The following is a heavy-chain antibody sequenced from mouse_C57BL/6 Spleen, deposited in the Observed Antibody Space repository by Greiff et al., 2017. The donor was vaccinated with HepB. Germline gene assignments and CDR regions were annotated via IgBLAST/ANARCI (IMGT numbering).Heavy chain of an antibody. Sequence: VQLQQSGAELVRPGASVKLSCTASGFNIKDDYMHWVKQRPEQGLEWIGWIDPENGDTEYASKFQGKATITADTSSNTAYLQLSSLTSEDTAVYYCTLITVGSFDVWGTGTTVTVSS. J-gene: IGHJ1*03. V-gene: IGHV14-4*01. CDR2: IDPENGDT. CDR3: TLITVGSFDV. D-gene: IGHD1-1*01. CDR1: GFNIKDDY.